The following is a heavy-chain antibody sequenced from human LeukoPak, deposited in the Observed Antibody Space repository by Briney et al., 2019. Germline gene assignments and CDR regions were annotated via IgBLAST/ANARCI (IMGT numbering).Heavy chain of an antibody. Sequence: GGSLRLSCAASGFIFNNYGLIWVRQAPGKGLEWVSAISNDGGGTQYAEFVKGRFTTSRDNSKNTLFLQMNSLRAEDTALYYCAKGSSGYFADLWGQGTLVTVSS. D-gene: IGHD3-22*01. CDR3: AKGSSGYFADL. CDR1: GFIFNNYG. J-gene: IGHJ5*02. V-gene: IGHV3-23*01. CDR2: ISNDGGGT.